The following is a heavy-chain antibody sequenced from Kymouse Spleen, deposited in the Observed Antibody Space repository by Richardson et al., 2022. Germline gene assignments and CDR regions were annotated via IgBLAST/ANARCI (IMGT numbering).Heavy chain of an antibody. Sequence: QVQLVESGGGVVQPGRSLRLSCAASGFTFSSYGMHWVRQAPGKGLEWVAVISYDGSNKYYADSVKGRFTISRDNSKNTLYLQMNSLRAEDTAVYYCAKDVLLWFGELFPFDPWGQGTLVTVSS. J-gene: IGHJ5*02. CDR1: GFTFSSYG. CDR3: AKDVLLWFGELFPFDP. V-gene: IGHV3-30*18. CDR2: ISYDGSNK. D-gene: IGHD3-10*01.